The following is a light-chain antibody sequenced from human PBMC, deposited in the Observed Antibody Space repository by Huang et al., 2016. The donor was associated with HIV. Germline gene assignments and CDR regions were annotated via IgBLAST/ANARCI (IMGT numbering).Light chain of an antibody. Sequence: EIVLTQSPGTLSLSPGERATLSCRASQSVSSNYLAWYLRKPGQAPTRLIYGASSRATDIPDRFSGSGSGTDFTLTISRLEPEDFAVYYCHQYGSPPFTFGPGTKVDIK. CDR1: QSVSSNY. J-gene: IGKJ3*01. CDR2: GAS. V-gene: IGKV3-20*01. CDR3: HQYGSPPFT.